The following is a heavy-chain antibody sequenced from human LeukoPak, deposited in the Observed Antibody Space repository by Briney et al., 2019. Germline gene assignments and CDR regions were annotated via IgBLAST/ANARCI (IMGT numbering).Heavy chain of an antibody. J-gene: IGHJ4*02. CDR3: ARYSSGWSFYFDY. D-gene: IGHD6-19*01. Sequence: PSETLSLTCTVSGGSISINSYYWGWVRQSPGEGLEWIGSITYSGNTYYNPSLKSRVTISVDTSKNQFSLKLSSVTAADTAVYYCARYSSGWSFYFDYWGQGTLVTVSS. V-gene: IGHV4-39*01. CDR2: ITYSGNT. CDR1: GGSISINSYY.